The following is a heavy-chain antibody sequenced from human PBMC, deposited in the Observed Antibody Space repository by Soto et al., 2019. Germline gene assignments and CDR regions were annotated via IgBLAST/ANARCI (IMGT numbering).Heavy chain of an antibody. CDR3: ARTIAGGVVHAFDF. CDR1: GFTFSSYA. D-gene: IGHD1-26*01. V-gene: IGHV3-23*01. CDR2: VSDSGGST. J-gene: IGHJ4*02. Sequence: EVQLLESGGGLVQPGGSLRLSCAASGFTFSSYAMNWVRQAPGQGLEWVSTVSDSGGSTYYADSVQGRFTISRDNSENTLFLHLNSLGAEDAAIYYCARTIAGGVVHAFDFWGQGTLVTVSS.